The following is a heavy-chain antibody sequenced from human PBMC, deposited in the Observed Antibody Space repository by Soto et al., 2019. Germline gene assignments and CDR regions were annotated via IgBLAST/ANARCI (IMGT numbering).Heavy chain of an antibody. V-gene: IGHV1-18*01. CDR1: GYTFTSYG. CDR2: ISAYNGNT. D-gene: IGHD3-3*01. Sequence: ASVKVSCKASGYTFTSYGISWVRQAPGQGLEWMGWISAYNGNTNYAQKLQGRVTMTTDTSTSTAYMELRSLRSDDTAVYYCARVGDYSLWSGNQGMDVWGQGTTVTVSS. J-gene: IGHJ6*02. CDR3: ARVGDYSLWSGNQGMDV.